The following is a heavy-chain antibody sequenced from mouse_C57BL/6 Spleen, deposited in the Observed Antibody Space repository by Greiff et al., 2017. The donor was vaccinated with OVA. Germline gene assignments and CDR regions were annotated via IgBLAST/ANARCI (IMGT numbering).Heavy chain of an antibody. Sequence: DVKLQESGPELVKPGDSVKISCKASGYSFTGYFMNWVMQSHGKSLEWIGRINPYNGDTFYNQKFKGKATLTVDKSSSTAHMELRSLTSEDSAVYYCARSDYYGSSYGYYAMDYWGQGTSVTGSS. CDR2: INPYNGDT. V-gene: IGHV1-20*01. CDR1: GYSFTGYF. J-gene: IGHJ4*01. D-gene: IGHD1-1*01. CDR3: ARSDYYGSSYGYYAMDY.